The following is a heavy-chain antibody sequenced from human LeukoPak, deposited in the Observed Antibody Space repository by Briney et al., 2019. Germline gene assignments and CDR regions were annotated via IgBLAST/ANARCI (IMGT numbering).Heavy chain of an antibody. CDR1: GFRFNTYW. V-gene: IGHV3-7*03. D-gene: IGHD6-13*01. CDR2: IKQDGSEK. CDR3: ATNLYDSSSPVY. Sequence: PGGSLRLSCAASGFRFNTYWMSWVRQAPGKGLEWVANIKQDGSEKYCVDSVKGRFTISRDNSKNTLYLQMNSLRAEDTAVYYCATNLYDSSSPVYWGQGTLVTVSS. J-gene: IGHJ4*02.